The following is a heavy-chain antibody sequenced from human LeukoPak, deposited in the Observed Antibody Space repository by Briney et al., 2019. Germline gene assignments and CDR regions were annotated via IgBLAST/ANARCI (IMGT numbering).Heavy chain of an antibody. V-gene: IGHV3-23*01. CDR1: GFTFSSYA. D-gene: IGHD4-17*01. J-gene: IGHJ4*02. CDR3: SKGRGDYDDFRLGY. CDR2: ISGSGGST. Sequence: GGSLRLSCAASGFTFSSYAMSWVRQAPGKGLEWVSAISGSGGSTYYAASVKGRFTISRDNSKNTLYLQMNSLRPEDTAVYYCSKGRGDYDDFRLGYWGQGTLVTVSS.